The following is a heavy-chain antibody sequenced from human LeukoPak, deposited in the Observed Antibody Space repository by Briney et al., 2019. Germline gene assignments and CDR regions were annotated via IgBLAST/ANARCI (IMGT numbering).Heavy chain of an antibody. Sequence: SETLSLTCTVSGGSISSSSYYWGWIRQPPGKGLEWIGSIYYSGSTYYNPSLKSRVTISVDTSKNQFSLKLSSVTAADTAVYYCARGPKYDFWSGYYRVRKYYFDYWGQGTLVTVSS. CDR2: IYYSGST. CDR3: ARGPKYDFWSGYYRVRKYYFDY. CDR1: GGSISSSSYY. J-gene: IGHJ4*02. V-gene: IGHV4-39*07. D-gene: IGHD3-3*01.